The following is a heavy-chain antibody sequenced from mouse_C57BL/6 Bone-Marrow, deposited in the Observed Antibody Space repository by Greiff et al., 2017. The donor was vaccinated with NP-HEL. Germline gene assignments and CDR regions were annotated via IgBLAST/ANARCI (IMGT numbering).Heavy chain of an antibody. J-gene: IGHJ1*03. D-gene: IGHD1-1*01. V-gene: IGHV1-82*01. Sequence: QVQLQQSGPELVKPGASVKISCKASGYAFSSSWMNWVKQRPGQGLEWIGRIYPGDGDTNYNGKFKGKATLTADKSSSTAYMQLSSLTSEDSAVDFCAREIYCDGSWYFDVWGTGTTVTVSS. CDR3: AREIYCDGSWYFDV. CDR2: IYPGDGDT. CDR1: GYAFSSSW.